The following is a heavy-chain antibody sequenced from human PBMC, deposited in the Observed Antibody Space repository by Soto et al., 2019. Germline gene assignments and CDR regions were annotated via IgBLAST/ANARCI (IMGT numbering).Heavy chain of an antibody. CDR2: IYYSGST. D-gene: IGHD3-3*01. V-gene: IGHV4-61*08. CDR3: ASRSYYDFWSGYYTGHYYYGMDV. Sequence: PSETLSLTCTVSGGSISSGDYYWSWIRQPPGKGLEWIGYIYYSGSTNYNPSLKSRVTISVDTSKNQFSLKLSSVTAADTAVYYCASRSYYDFWSGYYTGHYYYGMDVWGQGTTVTVSS. CDR1: GGSISSGDYY. J-gene: IGHJ6*02.